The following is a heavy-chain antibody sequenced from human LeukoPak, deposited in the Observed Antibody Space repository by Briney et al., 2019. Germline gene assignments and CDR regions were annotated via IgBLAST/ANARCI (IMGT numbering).Heavy chain of an antibody. V-gene: IGHV3-23*01. CDR1: GFPFSSYA. CDR3: AKGKQWLVLDY. D-gene: IGHD6-19*01. J-gene: IGHJ4*02. Sequence: GGSLRLSCVVSGFPFSSYAMSWVRQAPGKGLEWVSGISGSGDDTYYAASVKGRFIVSRDTSKNTLYLQMNSLRAEDTAVYYCAKGKQWLVLDYWGQGTLVTVSS. CDR2: ISGSGDDT.